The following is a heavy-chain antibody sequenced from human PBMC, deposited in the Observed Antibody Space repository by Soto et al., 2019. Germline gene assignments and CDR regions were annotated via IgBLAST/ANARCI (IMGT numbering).Heavy chain of an antibody. Sequence: GGSLRLSCAASGFTFDDYAMHWVRQAPGKGLEWVSGISWNSGSIGYADSVKGRFTISRDNAKNSLYLQMNSLRAEDTALYYCAKSPRRDDFWSQTRPRGSYYMDVWGKGTTVTVSS. CDR1: GFTFDDYA. CDR2: ISWNSGSI. V-gene: IGHV3-9*01. D-gene: IGHD3-3*01. J-gene: IGHJ6*03. CDR3: AKSPRRDDFWSQTRPRGSYYMDV.